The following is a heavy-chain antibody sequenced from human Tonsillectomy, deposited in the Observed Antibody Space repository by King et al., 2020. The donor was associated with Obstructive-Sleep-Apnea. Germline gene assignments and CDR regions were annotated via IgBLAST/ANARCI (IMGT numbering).Heavy chain of an antibody. Sequence: QLVQSGGVVVQPGGSLRLSCAASGFTFDDYAMHWVRQAPGKGLEWVALISWDGGSTYYADSVKGRFTISRDNSKNSLYLQMNSLRAEDTALYYCAKDRAGTLYGMDVWGQGTTVTVSS. CDR3: AKDRAGTLYGMDV. V-gene: IGHV3-43D*03. D-gene: IGHD3/OR15-3a*01. J-gene: IGHJ6*02. CDR1: GFTFDDYA. CDR2: ISWDGGST.